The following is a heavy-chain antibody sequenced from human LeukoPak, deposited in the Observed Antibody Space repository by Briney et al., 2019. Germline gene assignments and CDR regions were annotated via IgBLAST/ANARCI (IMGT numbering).Heavy chain of an antibody. J-gene: IGHJ3*01. CDR3: AKDTSQRLLQLRGASDV. D-gene: IGHD5-24*01. CDR2: IKQDGSEK. V-gene: IGHV3-7*03. CDR1: GFTFSSYW. Sequence: GGSLRLSCAASGFTFSSYWMSWVRQAPGKGLEWVANIKQDGSEKYYVDSVKGRFTISRDNAKNSLYLQMNSLRAEDTATYYCAKDTSQRLLQLRGASDVWGHGTMVTVSS.